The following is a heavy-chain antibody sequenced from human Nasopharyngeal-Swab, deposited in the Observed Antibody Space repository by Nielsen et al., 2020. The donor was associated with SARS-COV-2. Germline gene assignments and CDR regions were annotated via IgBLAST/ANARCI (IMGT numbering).Heavy chain of an antibody. V-gene: IGHV4-59*08. J-gene: IGHJ4*02. CDR2: IYYSGST. CDR1: GGSISSYY. CDR3: ARLSSNSNSDY. D-gene: IGHD1-26*01. Sequence: GSLRLSCTVSGGSISSYYWSWIRQPPGKGLGWIGYIYYSGSTNYNPSLKSRVTISVDTSKNQFSLKLSSVTAADTAVYYCARLSSNSNSDYWGQGTLVTVSS.